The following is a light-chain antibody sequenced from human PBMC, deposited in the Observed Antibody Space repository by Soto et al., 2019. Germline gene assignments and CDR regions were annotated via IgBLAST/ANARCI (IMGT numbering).Light chain of an antibody. V-gene: IGLV2-14*03. J-gene: IGLJ2*01. Sequence: QSALTQPASVSGSPGQSITISCTGTSNDVGAYDYVSWYQQYTGKAPKLIIYDVSYRPSGVSDRFSGSKSGNTASLTISGIQAEDEADYYCNSYTVNSDRVFGGGTKLTVL. CDR2: DVS. CDR1: SNDVGAYDY. CDR3: NSYTVNSDRV.